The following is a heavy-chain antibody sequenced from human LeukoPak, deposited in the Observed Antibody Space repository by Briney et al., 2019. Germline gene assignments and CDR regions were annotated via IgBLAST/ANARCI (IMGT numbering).Heavy chain of an antibody. Sequence: PGGSLRLSCAASSFTFSSNPMAWVRQAPGKGLEWVGRIKSKTDGGTTDYAAPVKGRFTISRDDSKNTLYLQMNSLKTEDTAVYSCTTVDSSSWYRTDDSFDIWGQGTMVTVSS. V-gene: IGHV3-15*01. CDR3: TTVDSSSWYRTDDSFDI. J-gene: IGHJ3*02. D-gene: IGHD6-13*01. CDR1: SFTFSSNP. CDR2: IKSKTDGGTT.